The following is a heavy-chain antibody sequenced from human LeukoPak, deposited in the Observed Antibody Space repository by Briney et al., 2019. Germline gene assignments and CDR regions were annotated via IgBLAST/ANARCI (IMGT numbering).Heavy chain of an antibody. V-gene: IGHV3-30*02. D-gene: IGHD3-22*01. CDR3: ARVLHKRNYDSSDYYGS. J-gene: IGHJ5*02. Sequence: GGSLRLSCAGSGFSFSSYGMHWVRQAPGKGLEWMAFIRSDGSNKYYADSVKGRFTISRDNSKNTLYLQMNSLRAEDTAVYYCARVLHKRNYDSSDYYGSWGQGTLVTVSS. CDR2: IRSDGSNK. CDR1: GFSFSSYG.